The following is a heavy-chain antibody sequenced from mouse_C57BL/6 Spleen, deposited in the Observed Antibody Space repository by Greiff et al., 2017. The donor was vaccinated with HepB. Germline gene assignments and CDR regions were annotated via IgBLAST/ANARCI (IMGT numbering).Heavy chain of an antibody. V-gene: IGHV2-2*01. CDR3: ARKGPLLLGFDV. CDR2: IWSGGST. CDR1: GFSLTSYG. D-gene: IGHD1-1*01. J-gene: IGHJ1*03. Sequence: VQLQQSGPGLVQPSQSLSITCTVSGFSLTSYGVHWVRQSPGKGLEWLGVIWSGGSTDYNAAFISRRSISKDNSKSQVFFTMNSLQADDTAIYYCARKGPLLLGFDVWGTGTTVTVSS.